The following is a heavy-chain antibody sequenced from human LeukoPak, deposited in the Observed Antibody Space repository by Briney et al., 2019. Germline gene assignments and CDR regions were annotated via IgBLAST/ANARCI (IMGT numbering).Heavy chain of an antibody. Sequence: PGGSLRLSCAASGFTFDDYAMHWVRQAPGKGLEWVSGISWNSGTIYYADSVKGRFTISGDNAKNSLYLQLNSLRAEDTAFYYCAKDMGYYDALYYFDYWGQGTLVTVSS. J-gene: IGHJ4*02. CDR3: AKDMGYYDALYYFDY. CDR1: GFTFDDYA. D-gene: IGHD3-22*01. CDR2: ISWNSGTI. V-gene: IGHV3-9*01.